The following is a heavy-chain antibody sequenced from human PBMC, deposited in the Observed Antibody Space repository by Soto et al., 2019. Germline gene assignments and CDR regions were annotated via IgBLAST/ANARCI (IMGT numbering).Heavy chain of an antibody. CDR3: ASAYCSGTSPIRFRAGCGMDV. CDR1: GYSFTSYW. J-gene: IGHJ6*02. V-gene: IGHV5-51*01. CDR2: IYPGDSYT. Sequence: GESLKISCKGSGYSFTSYWIGWVRHMPGQRLEWMGIIYPGDSYTRYSPSFHRQVTISADKYISTAYLQWSSLRASDSAMYYCASAYCSGTSPIRFRAGCGMDVWGQGTTVTVSS. D-gene: IGHD2-2*01.